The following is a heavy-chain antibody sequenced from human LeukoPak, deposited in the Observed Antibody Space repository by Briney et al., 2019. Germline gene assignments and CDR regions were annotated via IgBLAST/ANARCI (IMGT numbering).Heavy chain of an antibody. Sequence: GASVKVSCKASGYTFTTYDISWVRQATGQGLEWMGWMNPNNGNTGYAQKFQGRVTLTRDPSTGTAYMELSSLRSDDTAVYYCARTGDTVVRGVLTRIQRMFYYCIDVWGKGTTVIVSS. CDR1: GYTFTTYD. CDR2: MNPNNGNT. V-gene: IGHV1-8*02. J-gene: IGHJ6*03. CDR3: ARTGDTVVRGVLTRIQRMFYYCIDV. D-gene: IGHD3-10*01.